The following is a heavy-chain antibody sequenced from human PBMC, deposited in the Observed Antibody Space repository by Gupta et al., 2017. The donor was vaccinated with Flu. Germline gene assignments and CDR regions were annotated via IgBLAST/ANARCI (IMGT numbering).Heavy chain of an antibody. V-gene: IGHV3-33*01. J-gene: IGHJ3*02. CDR3: AREDDRDCSSTSCPNDAFDI. Sequence: LEWVAVIWYDGSNKYYADSVKGRFTISRDNSKNTLYLQMNSLRAEDTAVYYCAREDDRDCSSTSCPNDAFDIWGQGTMVTVSS. CDR2: IWYDGSNK. D-gene: IGHD2-2*01.